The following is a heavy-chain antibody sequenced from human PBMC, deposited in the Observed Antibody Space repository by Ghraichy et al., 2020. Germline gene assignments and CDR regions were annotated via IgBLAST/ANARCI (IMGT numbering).Heavy chain of an antibody. D-gene: IGHD6-19*01. CDR2: VFPGDSDA. J-gene: IGHJ5*02. V-gene: IGHV5-51*01. Sequence: GESLNISCKASGYNFTSYWIAWVRQMPGKGLEWMGIVFPGDSDARYGPSFEGQVTISVDKSVSTAYLQWTSLKASETGMYYCARRESYGWRGWFDPWGQGTLGAVAS. CDR3: ARRESYGWRGWFDP. CDR1: GYNFTSYW.